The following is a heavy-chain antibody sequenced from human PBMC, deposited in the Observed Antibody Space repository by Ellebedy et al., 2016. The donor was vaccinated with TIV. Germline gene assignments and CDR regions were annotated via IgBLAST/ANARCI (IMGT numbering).Heavy chain of an antibody. J-gene: IGHJ4*02. V-gene: IGHV3-23*01. CDR1: GFTFNNYA. Sequence: GESLKISCAASGFTFNNYAMTWVRQAPGKGLEWVSTISHSGGNTYYPDSVKGRFTISKDNSKYTLHLQINSLRAEDTAVYYCAKEFQATISGIDYWGQGTLATVSA. CDR3: AKEFQATISGIDY. D-gene: IGHD5-12*01. CDR2: ISHSGGNT.